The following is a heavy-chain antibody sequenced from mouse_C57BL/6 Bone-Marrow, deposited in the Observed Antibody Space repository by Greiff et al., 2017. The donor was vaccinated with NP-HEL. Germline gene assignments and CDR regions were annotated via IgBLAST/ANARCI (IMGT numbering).Heavy chain of an antibody. J-gene: IGHJ2*01. CDR3: ATNWDERDYFDY. CDR2: IDPSDSYT. D-gene: IGHD4-1*01. CDR1: GYTFTSYW. Sequence: VQLQQPGAELVKPGASVKLSCKASGYTFTSYWMQWVKQRPGQGLAWIGEIDPSDSYTNYNQKFKGKATLTVDTSSSTAYMQLSSLTSEDSAVYYCATNWDERDYFDYWGQGTTLTVSS. V-gene: IGHV1-50*01.